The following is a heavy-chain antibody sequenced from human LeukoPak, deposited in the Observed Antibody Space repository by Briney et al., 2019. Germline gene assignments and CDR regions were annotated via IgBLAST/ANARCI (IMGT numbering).Heavy chain of an antibody. V-gene: IGHV4-30-4*07. Sequence: SETLSLTCAVSGGSISIGSYSWNWIRQPPGKGLEWLGYVSFSGSSTYNPSLKSRVSISLDTSKNQFSLRLSSVTAGDRAVYYCARDFGDSLFYMDVWGKGTTVTVS. J-gene: IGHJ6*03. CDR2: VSFSGSS. CDR3: ARDFGDSLFYMDV. CDR1: GGSISIGSYS. D-gene: IGHD4-17*01.